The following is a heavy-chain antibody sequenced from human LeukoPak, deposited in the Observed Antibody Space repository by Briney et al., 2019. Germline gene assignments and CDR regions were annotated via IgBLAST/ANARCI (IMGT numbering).Heavy chain of an antibody. Sequence: PGGSLRLSCAVSGFTFSAYSMNWVRQAPGKGLEWVSSITSGDFVYFADSLKGRFTISRDNAKSSLYLQMNSLRAEVTAVYYCARGGFNMVRGVIIPSNSYYYYMDIWGKGTTVTVSS. CDR3: ARGGFNMVRGVIIPSNSYYYYMDI. J-gene: IGHJ6*03. V-gene: IGHV3-21*01. CDR2: ITSGDFV. CDR1: GFTFSAYS. D-gene: IGHD3-10*01.